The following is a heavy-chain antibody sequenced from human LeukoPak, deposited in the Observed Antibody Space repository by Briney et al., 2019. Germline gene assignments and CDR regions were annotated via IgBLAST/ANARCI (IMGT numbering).Heavy chain of an antibody. D-gene: IGHD6-19*01. J-gene: IGHJ4*02. V-gene: IGHV3-48*02. CDR1: GFTFSSYS. CDR3: ARDLPPGSSGWYLGY. Sequence: GGSLRLSCAASGFTFSSYSMNWVRQAPGKGLEWVSYISSSSSTICYADSVKGRFTISRDNAKNSLYLQMNSLRDEDTAVYYCARDLPPGSSGWYLGYWGQGTLVTVSS. CDR2: ISSSSSTI.